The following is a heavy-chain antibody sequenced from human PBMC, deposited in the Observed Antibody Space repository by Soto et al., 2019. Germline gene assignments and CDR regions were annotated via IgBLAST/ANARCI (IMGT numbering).Heavy chain of an antibody. D-gene: IGHD3-22*01. CDR2: INPNSGDT. V-gene: IGHV1-2*02. CDR3: ARARTNYYNTSDYDF. Sequence: ASAKVSCKASGYTFIGYYMHWVRQAPGQGLEWMGWINPNSGDTNYAQKFQGRVTMTRDTSISTAYTELSRLRFDDTAVYYCARARTNYYNTSDYDFWGQGTLVTVSS. CDR1: GYTFIGYY. J-gene: IGHJ4*02.